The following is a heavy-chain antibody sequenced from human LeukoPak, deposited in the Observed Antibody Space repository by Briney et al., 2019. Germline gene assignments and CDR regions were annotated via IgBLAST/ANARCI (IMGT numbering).Heavy chain of an antibody. V-gene: IGHV3-43*02. CDR1: GFTFDVYA. D-gene: IGHD5-12*01. J-gene: IGHJ4*02. CDR3: SKDGGLG. Sequence: GGSLRLSCAASGFTFDVYAMHWVRQAPGKGLEWVSLVCGDGVSRYYADSVKGRFTISRDNSKNTLYLQMNSLRTEDTALYYCSKDGGLGWGQGTMVTASS. CDR2: VCGDGVSR.